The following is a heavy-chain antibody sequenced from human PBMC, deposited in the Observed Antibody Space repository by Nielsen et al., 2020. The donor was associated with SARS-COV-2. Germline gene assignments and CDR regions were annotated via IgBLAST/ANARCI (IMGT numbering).Heavy chain of an antibody. J-gene: IGHJ6*03. CDR2: INHSGST. V-gene: IGHV4-34*01. CDR1: GGSFSDYY. Sequence: GSLRLSCAVYGGSFSDYYWSWIRQPPGKGLEWIGEINHSGSTNYNPSLKSRVTLSVDTSKNQFSLKLSSVTAADTAVYYCARELRYSYGYYYYYMDVWGKGTTVTVSS. D-gene: IGHD5-18*01. CDR3: ARELRYSYGYYYYYMDV.